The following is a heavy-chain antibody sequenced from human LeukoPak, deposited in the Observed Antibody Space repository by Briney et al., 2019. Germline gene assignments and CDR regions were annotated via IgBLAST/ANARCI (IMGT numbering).Heavy chain of an antibody. V-gene: IGHV4-59*01. D-gene: IGHD6-6*01. Sequence: SETLSLTCTVSGGSISSYYWSWIRQPPGKGLEWIGYIYYSGSTNYNPSLKSRVTISVDTSKNRFSLKLSSVTAADTAVYYCARRPTPYYFDYWGQGTLVTVSS. CDR1: GGSISSYY. CDR3: ARRPTPYYFDY. CDR2: IYYSGST. J-gene: IGHJ4*02.